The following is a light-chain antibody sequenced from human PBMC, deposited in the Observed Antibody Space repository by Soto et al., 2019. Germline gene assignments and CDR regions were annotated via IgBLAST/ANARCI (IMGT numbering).Light chain of an antibody. J-gene: IGKJ4*01. CDR2: GAS. CDR3: QQYGSSPLT. V-gene: IGKV3-20*01. Sequence: EIVLTQSPGTLSLSPGERATVSCRASQSVGSDYLAWYRQKPGQAPWLLIDGASSRAIGIPDRFSGSGSGTDLTLTISRLEPEDFAVYCCQQYGSSPLTFGRGTKVESK. CDR1: QSVGSDY.